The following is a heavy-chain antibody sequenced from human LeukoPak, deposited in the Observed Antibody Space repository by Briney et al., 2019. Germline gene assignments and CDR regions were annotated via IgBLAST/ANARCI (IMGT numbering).Heavy chain of an antibody. CDR1: GYTFTSYG. V-gene: IGHV1-18*01. CDR3: ASGDYVWGSYRGHDAFDI. CDR2: ISAYNGNT. Sequence: VASVKVSCKASGYTFTSYGISWVRQAPGQGLEWMGWISAYNGNTNYAQKLQGRVTMTTDTSTSTAYMELRSLRSDDTAVYYCASGDYVWGSYRGHDAFDIWGQGTMVTVSS. D-gene: IGHD3-16*02. J-gene: IGHJ3*02.